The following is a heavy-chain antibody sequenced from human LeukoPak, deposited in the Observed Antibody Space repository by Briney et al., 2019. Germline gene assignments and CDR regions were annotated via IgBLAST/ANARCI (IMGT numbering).Heavy chain of an antibody. CDR1: GHTFNTYW. CDR3: ARRFRYGMDV. J-gene: IGHJ6*02. CDR2: IYPGDSDT. V-gene: IGHV5-51*01. Sequence: GESLKISCKGSGHTFNTYWLAWVRQMPGKGLEWMGIIYPGDSDTRYSPSFQGQVTISADKSISTAYLQWSSLKASDTAMYYCARRFRYGMDVWGQGTTVTVSS.